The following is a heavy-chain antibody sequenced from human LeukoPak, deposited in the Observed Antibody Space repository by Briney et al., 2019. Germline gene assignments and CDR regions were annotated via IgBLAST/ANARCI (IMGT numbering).Heavy chain of an antibody. CDR2: ISGSSDYI. V-gene: IGHV3-21*01. J-gene: IGHJ4*02. CDR3: AGVVRYDSSDPSLDY. D-gene: IGHD3-22*01. Sequence: GGSLRPSCAASGFTFSTYTMNWVRQAPGKGLEWVSSISGSSDYIFYADSVKGRFTISRDNAKNSLYLQMNSLRAEDTAVYYCAGVVRYDSSDPSLDYWGQGTLVTVSS. CDR1: GFTFSTYT.